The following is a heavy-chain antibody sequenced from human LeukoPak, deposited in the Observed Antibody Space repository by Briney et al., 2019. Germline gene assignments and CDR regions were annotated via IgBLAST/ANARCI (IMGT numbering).Heavy chain of an antibody. J-gene: IGHJ4*02. V-gene: IGHV3-30*02. CDR1: GFVFGDYG. CDR2: VRNDGSDK. CDR3: AGPRIAAAGWTDY. D-gene: IGHD6-13*01. Sequence: GGSLRLSCAASGFVFGDYGMHWVRQAPGKVLEWVTMVRNDGSDKYYADSVKGRFTISRDNSKNTLYLQMNSLRAEDTAVYYCAGPRIAAAGWTDYWGQGTLVTVSS.